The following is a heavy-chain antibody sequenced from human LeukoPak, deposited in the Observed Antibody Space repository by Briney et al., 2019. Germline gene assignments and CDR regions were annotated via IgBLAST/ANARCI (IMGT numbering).Heavy chain of an antibody. CDR2: ISGSGGST. CDR3: AKGYCSGGSCPLVWYFDL. J-gene: IGHJ2*01. V-gene: IGHV3-23*01. D-gene: IGHD2-15*01. Sequence: GGSLRLSCAASGFTFSSYAMSWVRQAPGMGLEWVSAISGSGGSTYYADSVKGRFTISRDNSKNTLYLQMNSLRAEDTAVYYCAKGYCSGGSCPLVWYFDLWGRGTLVTVSS. CDR1: GFTFSSYA.